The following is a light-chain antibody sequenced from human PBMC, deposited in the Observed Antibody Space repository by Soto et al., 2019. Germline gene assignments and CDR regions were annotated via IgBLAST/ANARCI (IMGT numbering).Light chain of an antibody. CDR2: EVS. V-gene: IGLV2-14*01. CDR3: SSYTSSSTYV. J-gene: IGLJ1*01. Sequence: QSVLTQPASVSGSPGQSITISCTGTSSDVGGYNYVSWYQQHPGKAPKLMIYEVSNRPSGVSNRFSGSKSGNTASLTISGRQAEDDADYYCSSYTSSSTYVFGTGTKVTAL. CDR1: SSDVGGYNY.